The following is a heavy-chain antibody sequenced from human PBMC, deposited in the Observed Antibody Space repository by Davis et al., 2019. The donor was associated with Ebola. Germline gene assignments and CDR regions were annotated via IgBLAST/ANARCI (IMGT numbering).Heavy chain of an antibody. CDR2: INPNSGGT. CDR1: GYTFTSYY. V-gene: IGHV1-2*02. Sequence: ASVKVSCKASGYTFTSYYMHWVRQATGQGLEWMGWINPNSGGTNYAQKFQGRVTMTRDTSISTAYMELSRLRSDDTAVYYCARTEDHCSSTSCPFDYWGQGTLVTVSS. D-gene: IGHD2-2*01. CDR3: ARTEDHCSSTSCPFDY. J-gene: IGHJ4*02.